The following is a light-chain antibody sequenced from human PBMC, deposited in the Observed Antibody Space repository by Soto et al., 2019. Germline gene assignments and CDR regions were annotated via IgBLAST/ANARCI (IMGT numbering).Light chain of an antibody. CDR3: QQLNSYPLT. CDR1: QTISSW. J-gene: IGKJ4*01. CDR2: AAS. V-gene: IGKV1-9*01. Sequence: DIQMTQSPSSVSGSVGDRVTITCRASQTISSWLAWYQQKPGKAPKLLISAASTLESGVPSRFSGSGSGTEFTLTISTLQPEDFATYYCQQLNSYPLTFGGGTKVDIK.